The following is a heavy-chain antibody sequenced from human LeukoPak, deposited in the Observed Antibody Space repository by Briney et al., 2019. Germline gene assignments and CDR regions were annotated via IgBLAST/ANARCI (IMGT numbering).Heavy chain of an antibody. Sequence: GGSLRLSCAASGFTFSSYSMNWVRQAPGKGLEWVSYISSSSSTIYCADSVKGRFTISRDNAKNSLYLQMNSLRAEDTAVYYCARESINYDSSGYFDYWGQGTLVTVSS. CDR1: GFTFSSYS. CDR2: ISSSSSTI. CDR3: ARESINYDSSGYFDY. J-gene: IGHJ4*02. V-gene: IGHV3-48*01. D-gene: IGHD3-22*01.